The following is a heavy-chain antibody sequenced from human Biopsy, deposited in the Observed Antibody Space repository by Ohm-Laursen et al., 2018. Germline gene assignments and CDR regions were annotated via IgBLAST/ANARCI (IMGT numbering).Heavy chain of an antibody. D-gene: IGHD6-19*01. V-gene: IGHV4-61*01. CDR2: IYSGGNT. CDR3: ARGMRSSGWPYFDS. Sequence: SDTLSLTCTVSGDSLSSGPDNWSWIRQPPGQGLEYIGFIYSGGNTNYNPSLQNRVTMSVDTSKNQFSLKLSSVTAADTAIYYCARGMRSSGWPYFDSWGQGTLVTVSS. CDR1: GDSLSSGPDN. J-gene: IGHJ4*02.